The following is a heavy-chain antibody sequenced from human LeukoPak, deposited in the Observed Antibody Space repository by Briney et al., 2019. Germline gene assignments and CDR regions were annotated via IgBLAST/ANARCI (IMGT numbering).Heavy chain of an antibody. D-gene: IGHD6-13*01. J-gene: IGHJ5*02. CDR2: IYYSSST. Sequence: PSQTLSLTCTVSGGSISSGGYYWSWIRQHPGMGLEWVGYIYYSSSTYYNPSLKSRVTISVGTSKTQFSLKLSSVTVSDTAVYYCARDLIAAAGPGWLDRWGQGSVVSVPS. V-gene: IGHV4-31*03. CDR3: ARDLIAAAGPGWLDR. CDR1: GGSISSGGYY.